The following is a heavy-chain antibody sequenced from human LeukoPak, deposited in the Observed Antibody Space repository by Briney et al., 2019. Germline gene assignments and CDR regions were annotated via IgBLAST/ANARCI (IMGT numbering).Heavy chain of an antibody. V-gene: IGHV3-21*01. CDR1: GFSFTSYT. CDR3: AREDSDCGGDCHSDFDY. Sequence: GGSLRLSCAASGFSFTSYTMNWVRQAPGKGLEWVSSISSSSSYIYYADSVKGRFTISRDNAKNPVSLQMDSLRAEDTAVYYCAREDSDCGGDCHSDFDYWGQGTLVTVSS. D-gene: IGHD2-21*02. CDR2: ISSSSSYI. J-gene: IGHJ4*02.